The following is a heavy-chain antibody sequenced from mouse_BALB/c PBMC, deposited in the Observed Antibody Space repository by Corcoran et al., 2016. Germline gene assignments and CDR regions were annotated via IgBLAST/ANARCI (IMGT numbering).Heavy chain of an antibody. Sequence: QLQKSGTELVKTGTSGRLSCKASGYSFTSYYIHWVKQRPGQGLEWLGWICPGSGNTKYNEKFKGKATLTADTSSSTAYMQLSSLTSEDSAVYFCARDGNYKAFFSYCGQGTLVTVSA. CDR2: ICPGSGNT. J-gene: IGHJ3*01. CDR1: GYSFTSYY. V-gene: IGHV1-66*01. D-gene: IGHD2-1*01. CDR3: ARDGNYKAFFSY.